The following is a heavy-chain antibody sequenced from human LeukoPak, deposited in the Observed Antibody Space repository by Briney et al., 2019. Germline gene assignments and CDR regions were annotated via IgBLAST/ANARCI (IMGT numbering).Heavy chain of an antibody. CDR3: ARHSGSGWLRGVPNYFDY. V-gene: IGHV4-34*01. CDR2: INHSGST. J-gene: IGHJ4*02. CDR1: GGSFSGYY. Sequence: PSETLSLTCAVYGGSFSGYYWSWIRQPPGKGLEWIGEINHSGSTNYNPSLKSRVTISIDTSKNQFSLKLSSVTAADTAVYYCARHSGSGWLRGVPNYFDYWGQGTLVTVSS. D-gene: IGHD6-19*01.